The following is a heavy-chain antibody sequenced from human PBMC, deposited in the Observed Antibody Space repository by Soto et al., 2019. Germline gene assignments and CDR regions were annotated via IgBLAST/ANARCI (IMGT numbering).Heavy chain of an antibody. CDR3: ASLAVAGDLPIDDAFDI. V-gene: IGHV4-4*07. J-gene: IGHJ3*02. Sequence: SETLSLTCTVSGGSISSYYWSWIRQPAGKGLEWIGRIYTSGSTNYNPSLKSRVTMSVDTSKNQFSLKLSSVTAADTAVYYCASLAVAGDLPIDDAFDIWGQGTMVTVSS. CDR2: IYTSGST. CDR1: GGSISSYY. D-gene: IGHD6-19*01.